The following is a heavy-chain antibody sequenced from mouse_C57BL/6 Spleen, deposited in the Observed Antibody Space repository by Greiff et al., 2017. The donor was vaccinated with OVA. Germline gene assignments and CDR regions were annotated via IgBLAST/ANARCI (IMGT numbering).Heavy chain of an antibody. Sequence: VKLQESGPGLVQPSQSLSITCTVSGFSLTSYGVHWVRQSPGKGLEWLGVIWSGGSTDYNAAFISRLSISKDNSKSQVFFKMNSLQADDTAIYYCARNRILAGSSSFDYWGQGTTLTVSS. D-gene: IGHD1-1*01. CDR1: GFSLTSYG. J-gene: IGHJ2*01. V-gene: IGHV2-2*01. CDR3: ARNRILAGSSSFDY. CDR2: IWSGGST.